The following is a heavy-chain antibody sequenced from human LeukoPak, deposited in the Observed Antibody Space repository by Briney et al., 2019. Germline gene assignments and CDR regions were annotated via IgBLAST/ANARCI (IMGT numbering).Heavy chain of an antibody. J-gene: IGHJ4*02. D-gene: IGHD1-7*01. V-gene: IGHV3-23*01. Sequence: GGSLRLSCAASGFTFSSYAMSWVRQAPGKGLEWVSAISGSGGSTYYADSVKGRFTISRDNSKNTLYLQMNSLRAEDTAVYYCAKDPGSEAGTSTSYFDYWGQGTLVTVSS. CDR3: AKDPGSEAGTSTSYFDY. CDR2: ISGSGGST. CDR1: GFTFSSYA.